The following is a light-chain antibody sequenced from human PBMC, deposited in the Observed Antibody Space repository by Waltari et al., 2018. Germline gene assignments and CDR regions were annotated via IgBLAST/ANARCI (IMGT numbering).Light chain of an antibody. J-gene: IGLJ1*01. CDR2: RNH. CDR3: AAWDDSLSAYV. V-gene: IGLV1-47*01. Sequence: VLTQPPSASATPGQRVTISCSGSSSNIEANSVYWYQQSPGTAPKLPRYRNHPRPSGVPDRFSGAKSGTSASLAISGLRSEDEADYYCAAWDDSLSAYVFGTGTTVTVL. CDR1: SSNIEANS.